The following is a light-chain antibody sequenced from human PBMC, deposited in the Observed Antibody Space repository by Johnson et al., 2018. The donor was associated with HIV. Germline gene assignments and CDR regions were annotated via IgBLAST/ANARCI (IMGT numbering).Light chain of an antibody. Sequence: QSVLTQPPSVSAAPGQKVTISCSGSSSNIGNNYISWYQQLPGTAPKLLIYDNNKRPSGLPDRFSGSKSRTSAPLDITRHPPWDEADYYLGTWVSSLRAGGVFGPGTKVTVL. CDR1: SSNIGNNY. CDR2: DNN. J-gene: IGLJ1*01. V-gene: IGLV1-51*01. CDR3: GTWVSSLRAGGV.